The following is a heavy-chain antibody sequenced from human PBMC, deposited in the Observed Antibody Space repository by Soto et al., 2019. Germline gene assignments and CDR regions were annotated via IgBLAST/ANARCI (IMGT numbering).Heavy chain of an antibody. J-gene: IGHJ5*02. CDR2: IIPIFGTA. CDR1: GGTFSSYA. D-gene: IGHD6-13*01. V-gene: IGHV1-69*13. CDR3: ARDAPYSSSWFNWFDP. Sequence: AASVKVSCKASGGTFSSYAISWVRQAPGQGLEWMGGIIPIFGTANYAQKFQGRATITADESTSTAYMELSSLRSEDTAVYYCARDAPYSSSWFNWFDPWGQGTLVTVSS.